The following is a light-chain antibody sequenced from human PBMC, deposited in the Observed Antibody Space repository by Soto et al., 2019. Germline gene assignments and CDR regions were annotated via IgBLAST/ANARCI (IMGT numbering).Light chain of an antibody. V-gene: IGLV2-14*03. CDR2: GVS. CDR3: SSFTGTTTLDV. Sequence: QSALTQPDSVSGSPGQSITISCTGTSSDVGAYTYVSWYQQHPGKVPKLIIYGVSNRPSGVSNRFSGSKSGNTAFLTISGLQPEDEADYYCSSFTGTTTLDVFGTGTKVTVL. CDR1: SSDVGAYTY. J-gene: IGLJ1*01.